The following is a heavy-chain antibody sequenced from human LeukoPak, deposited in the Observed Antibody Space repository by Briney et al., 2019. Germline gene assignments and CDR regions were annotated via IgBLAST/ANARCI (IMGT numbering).Heavy chain of an antibody. J-gene: IGHJ4*02. Sequence: SGGSLRLSCAASGFTFDDYAMHWVRQAPGKGLEWVGRIKSKTDGGTTDYAAPVKGRFTISRDDSKNTLYLQMNSLKTEDTAVYYCTTEEGSGLYYFDYWGQGTLVTVSS. V-gene: IGHV3-15*01. CDR2: IKSKTDGGTT. CDR3: TTEEGSGLYYFDY. CDR1: GFTFDDYA. D-gene: IGHD1-26*01.